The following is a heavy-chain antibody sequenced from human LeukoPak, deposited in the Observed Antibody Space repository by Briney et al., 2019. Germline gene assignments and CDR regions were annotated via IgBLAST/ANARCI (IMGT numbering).Heavy chain of an antibody. J-gene: IGHJ5*02. CDR3: ARPSHLGYCISTGCEPGWFDP. D-gene: IGHD2-2*01. V-gene: IGHV4-39*01. Sequence: SETLSLTCTVSGGSISSSSYYWGWIRQPPGKGLEWIGSIYYSGSTYYNPSLKSRVTISVDTSKNQFSLKLSSVTAADTAVYYCARPSHLGYCISTGCEPGWFDPWGQGTLVTVSS. CDR2: IYYSGST. CDR1: GGSISSSSYY.